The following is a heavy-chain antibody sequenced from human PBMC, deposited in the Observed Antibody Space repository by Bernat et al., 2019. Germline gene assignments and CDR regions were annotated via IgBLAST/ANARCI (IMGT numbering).Heavy chain of an antibody. J-gene: IGHJ3*02. CDR2: IYYSGST. D-gene: IGHD5-24*01. V-gene: IGHV4-59*08. CDR1: GGSISSYY. CDR3: ALRRDGYNSHAFDI. Sequence: QVQLQESGPGLVKPSETLSLTCTVSGGSISSYYWSWIRQPPGKGLEWIGYIYYSGSTNYNPSLKSRVTISVDTSKNQFSLKLSSVTAADTAVYYCALRRDGYNSHAFDIWGQGTMVTVSS.